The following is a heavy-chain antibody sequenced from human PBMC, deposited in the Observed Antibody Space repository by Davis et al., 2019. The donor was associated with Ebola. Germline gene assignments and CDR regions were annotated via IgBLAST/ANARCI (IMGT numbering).Heavy chain of an antibody. D-gene: IGHD2-21*01. Sequence: GESLKISCAASGFSFNIYGTYGFRQPPGKGLEWVSYIGASDEGISYADYVKGRFTISRDNDKDSLYLHMNSLRDYDMAVYYFAYFTRDFYYSYCMDVWGKGTRVTVSS. CDR2: IGASDEGI. CDR1: GFSFNIYG. V-gene: IGHV3-48*02. J-gene: IGHJ6*03. CDR3: AYFTRDFYYSYCMDV.